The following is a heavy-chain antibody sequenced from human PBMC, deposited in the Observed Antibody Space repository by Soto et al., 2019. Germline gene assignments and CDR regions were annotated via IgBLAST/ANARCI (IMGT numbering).Heavy chain of an antibody. D-gene: IGHD3-9*01. CDR3: ATGYYFFDF. V-gene: IGHV4-39*01. CDR1: GDSISSSSYY. J-gene: IGHJ4*02. Sequence: SETLSLTCTVSGDSISSSSYYWGWIRQSPGEGLGWIGSIYYSGGTYYNPSLKSRITMSVDTSKNQFSLKLTSVTAADTAVYYCATGYYFFDFWGQGTLVTVSS. CDR2: IYYSGGT.